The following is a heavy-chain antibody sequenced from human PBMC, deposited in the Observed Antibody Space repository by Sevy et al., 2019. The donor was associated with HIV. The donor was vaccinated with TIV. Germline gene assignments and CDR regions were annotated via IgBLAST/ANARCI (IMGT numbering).Heavy chain of an antibody. CDR2: IKQDGSVK. CDR3: ARDRHYSYGFEYYYGMDV. D-gene: IGHD5-18*01. Sequence: GGSLRLSCVASGFTLNSYWMSWVRQAPGKGLEWVANIKQDGSVKYYVDSVKGRFTISRDNARNLLYLQMNSLRAEDTAVYYCARDRHYSYGFEYYYGMDVWGQGTTVTVSS. V-gene: IGHV3-7*03. J-gene: IGHJ6*02. CDR1: GFTLNSYW.